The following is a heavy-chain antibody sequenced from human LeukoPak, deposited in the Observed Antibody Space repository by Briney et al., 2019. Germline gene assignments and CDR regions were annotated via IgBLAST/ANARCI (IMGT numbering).Heavy chain of an antibody. CDR3: ARVGTIFGVVIIRLGDDAFDI. CDR2: INHSGST. J-gene: IGHJ3*02. V-gene: IGHV4-34*01. CDR1: GGSFSGCY. Sequence: SETLSLTCAVYGGSFSGCYWSWIRQPPGKGLEWIGEINHSGSTNYDPSLKSRVTISVDTSKNQFSLKLSSVTAADTAVYYCARVGTIFGVVIIRLGDDAFDIWGQGTMVTVSS. D-gene: IGHD3-3*01.